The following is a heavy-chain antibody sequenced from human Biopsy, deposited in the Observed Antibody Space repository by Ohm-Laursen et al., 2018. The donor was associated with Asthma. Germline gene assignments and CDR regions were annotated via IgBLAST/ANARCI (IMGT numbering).Heavy chain of an antibody. Sequence: GASVKVSCKSLGGTFNTYVIGWVRQAPGQGLEWMGGINSVFGTTTYPQKFQDRVTITADDSTSTVHMELSSLRSEDTAVYYCARKAGPCISRTCYSLDFWGQGTLVTVPS. V-gene: IGHV1-69*13. CDR2: INSVFGTT. CDR1: GGTFNTYV. CDR3: ARKAGPCISRTCYSLDF. D-gene: IGHD2-2*01. J-gene: IGHJ4*02.